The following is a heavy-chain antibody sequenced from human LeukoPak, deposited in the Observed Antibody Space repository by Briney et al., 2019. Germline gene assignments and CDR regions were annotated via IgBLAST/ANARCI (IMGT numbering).Heavy chain of an antibody. J-gene: IGHJ4*02. D-gene: IGHD1-26*01. CDR1: GGSFSGYY. V-gene: IGHV4-34*01. CDR2: INHSGST. CDR3: VKSGGYGLIDY. Sequence: PSETLSLTCAVYGGSFSGYYWSWIRQPPGKGLEWIGEINHSGSTNYNPSLKSRVTISVDTSKNQFSLRLNSVSAADTAMYYCVKSGGYGLIDYWGQGTLVTVSS.